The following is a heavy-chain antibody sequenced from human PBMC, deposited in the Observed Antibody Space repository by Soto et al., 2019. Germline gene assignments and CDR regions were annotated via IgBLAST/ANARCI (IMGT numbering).Heavy chain of an antibody. Sequence: QVQLVESGGGVVQPGRSLRLSCAASGFTFSSYGMHWVRQAPGKGLEWVAVIWYDGSNKYYADSVKGRFTISRDNSKNTLYRQMNSLRAEDTAVYYWAGSYGPQGGFDYWGQGTLVTVSS. CDR2: IWYDGSNK. D-gene: IGHD5-18*01. CDR3: AGSYGPQGGFDY. CDR1: GFTFSSYG. V-gene: IGHV3-33*01. J-gene: IGHJ4*02.